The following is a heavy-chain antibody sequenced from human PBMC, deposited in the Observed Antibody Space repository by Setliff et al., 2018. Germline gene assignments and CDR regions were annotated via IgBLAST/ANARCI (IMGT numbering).Heavy chain of an antibody. Sequence: ASVKVSCKASGYTFTNYGITWVRQAPGQGLEWMGWINNYNFNTNYAPRLQDRVTLTADTSTNTAYMELRSLRSDDTAVYYCSRLVRFCTRTTCQRLSGDDFWGQGTLVTVSS. CDR1: GYTFTNYG. V-gene: IGHV1-18*01. CDR2: INNYNFNT. J-gene: IGHJ4*02. D-gene: IGHD2-8*01. CDR3: SRLVRFCTRTTCQRLSGDDF.